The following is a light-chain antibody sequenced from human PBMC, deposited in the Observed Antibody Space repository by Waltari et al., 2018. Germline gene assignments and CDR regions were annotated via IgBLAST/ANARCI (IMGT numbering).Light chain of an antibody. Sequence: IVLTQSPGTLSLSPGERATLSCRASQSVSSSYLAWYQQKPGQAPRLLIYGASSRATGIPDRCSGSGSGTDFTLTISRLEPEDFAVYYCQQYSSSPFTFGPGTKVDIK. CDR2: GAS. CDR1: QSVSSSY. CDR3: QQYSSSPFT. J-gene: IGKJ3*01. V-gene: IGKV3-20*01.